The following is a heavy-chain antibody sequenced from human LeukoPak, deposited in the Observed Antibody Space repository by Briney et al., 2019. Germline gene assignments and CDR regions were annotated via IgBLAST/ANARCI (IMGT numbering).Heavy chain of an antibody. V-gene: IGHV3-48*03. CDR2: ITTSGSII. CDR1: GFTFTNYE. J-gene: IGHJ4*02. CDR3: ARGATGLDY. D-gene: IGHD3-16*01. Sequence: HPGGSLRLSCAASGFTFTNYEMHWVRQTPGEGLEWLFYITTSGSIIYYADSVQGRFTISRDNAMNSLFLQMNSLRAEDTGVYYCARGATGLDYWGRGTLVTVAP.